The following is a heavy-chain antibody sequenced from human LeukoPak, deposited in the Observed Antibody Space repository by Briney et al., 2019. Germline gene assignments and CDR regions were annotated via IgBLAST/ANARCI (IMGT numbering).Heavy chain of an antibody. V-gene: IGHV4-39*07. CDR2: IYYSGST. D-gene: IGHD3-22*01. J-gene: IGHJ4*02. CDR3: PREVQHYYDSSGYHDY. Sequence: SETLSLTCTVSGGSISSSSYYWGWIRQPPGKGLERIGSIYYSGSTYYNPSLKSRVTISVDTSKNQFSLRLSSVTAADTAVYFCPREVQHYYDSSGYHDYWGQGTLVTVSS. CDR1: GGSISSSSYY.